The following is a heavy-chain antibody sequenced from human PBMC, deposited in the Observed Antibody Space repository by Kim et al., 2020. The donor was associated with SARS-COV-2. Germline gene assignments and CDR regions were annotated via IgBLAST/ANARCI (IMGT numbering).Heavy chain of an antibody. J-gene: IGHJ4*02. CDR2: ISYDGSNK. CDR3: ARDRGSSWYGSYFDY. CDR1: GFTFSSYA. V-gene: IGHV3-30*04. Sequence: GGSLRLSCAASGFTFSSYAMHWVRQAPGKGLEWVAVISYDGSNKYYADSVKGRFTISRDNSKNTLYLQMNSLRAEDTAVYYCARDRGSSWYGSYFDYWGQGTLVTVSS. D-gene: IGHD6-13*01.